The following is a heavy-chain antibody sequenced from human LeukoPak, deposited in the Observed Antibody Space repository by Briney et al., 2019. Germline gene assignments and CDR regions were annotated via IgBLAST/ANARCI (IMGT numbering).Heavy chain of an antibody. J-gene: IGHJ4*02. Sequence: PSETLSLTCTVSGGSIGSYYWSWIRQPAGKGLEWIGRIYTSGSTNYNPSLKSRVTMSVDTSKNQFSLKLSSVTAADTAVYYCARVRIVATIFPMMYYFDYWGQGTLVTVSS. V-gene: IGHV4-4*07. CDR2: IYTSGST. D-gene: IGHD5-12*01. CDR3: ARVRIVATIFPMMYYFDY. CDR1: GGSIGSYY.